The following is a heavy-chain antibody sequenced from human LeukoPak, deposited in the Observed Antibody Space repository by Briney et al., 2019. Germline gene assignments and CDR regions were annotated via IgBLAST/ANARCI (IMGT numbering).Heavy chain of an antibody. V-gene: IGHV6-1*01. CDR1: GDSVSSKSAA. J-gene: IGHJ4*02. CDR3: ARLSQQLVPA. CDR2: TYYRSKWST. D-gene: IGHD6-13*01. Sequence: SQTLSLTCAISGDSVSSKSAAWNWIRQSPSRGLEWLGRTYYRSKWSTDYAVSVKSRITVNPDTSKNQFSLQLNSVTPDDTGVYYCARLSQQLVPAWGQGTLVTVSS.